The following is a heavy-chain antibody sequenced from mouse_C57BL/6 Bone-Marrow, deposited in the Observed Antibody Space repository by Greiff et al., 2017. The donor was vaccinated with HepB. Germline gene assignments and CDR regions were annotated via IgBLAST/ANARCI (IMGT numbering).Heavy chain of an antibody. CDR2: IHPSDSDT. CDR3: ARHYYDYSWFAY. J-gene: IGHJ3*01. V-gene: IGHV1-74*01. D-gene: IGHD2-4*01. Sequence: QVQLQQPGAELVKPGASVKVSCKASGYTFTSYWMHWVKQRPGQGLEWIGRIHPSDSDTNYNQKFKGKATLTVDKSSSTAYMQLSSLTSEDSAVYYCARHYYDYSWFAYWGQGTLVTVSA. CDR1: GYTFTSYW.